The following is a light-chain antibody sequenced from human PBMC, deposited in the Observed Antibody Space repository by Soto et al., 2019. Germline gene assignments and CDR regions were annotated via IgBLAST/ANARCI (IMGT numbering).Light chain of an antibody. V-gene: IGLV1-47*01. J-gene: IGLJ1*01. CDR1: SSNIGSNY. CDR3: AAWDDSLSGQV. Sequence: QLVLTQAPSASGTPGQRVTMSCSGSSSNIGSNYVSWYQHLPGTAPKLVIYRNNQWPSGVPDRFSGSKSGTSASLAISGLRSEDEADYYCAAWDDSLSGQVFGTGTKLTVL. CDR2: RNN.